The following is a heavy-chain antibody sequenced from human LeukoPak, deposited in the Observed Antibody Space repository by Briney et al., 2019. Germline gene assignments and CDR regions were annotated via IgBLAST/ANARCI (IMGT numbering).Heavy chain of an antibody. CDR2: IRYDGSNK. Sequence: GGSLRLSCAASGFTFSSYGMHWVRQAPGKGLEWVAFIRYDGSNKYYADPVKGRFTISRDNSKNTLYLQMNSLRAEDTAVYYCAKAEAYGDYADYWGQGTLVTVSS. CDR3: AKAEAYGDYADY. CDR1: GFTFSSYG. J-gene: IGHJ4*02. D-gene: IGHD4-17*01. V-gene: IGHV3-30*02.